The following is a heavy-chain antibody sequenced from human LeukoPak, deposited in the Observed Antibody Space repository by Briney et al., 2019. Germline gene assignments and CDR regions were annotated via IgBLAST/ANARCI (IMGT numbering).Heavy chain of an antibody. J-gene: IGHJ4*02. V-gene: IGHV1-46*01. CDR2: ITPSVDTT. CDR3: VREESGGYFDY. Sequence: ASVKVSCKASGYTFTNYLLHWVRQAPGQGLEWVGRITPSVDTTNYAQKFRDRVTMTRDTSTSTVYMELSSLRSEDTAEYHCVREESGGYFDYWGQGTLVTVSS. CDR1: GYTFTNYL. D-gene: IGHD2-8*02.